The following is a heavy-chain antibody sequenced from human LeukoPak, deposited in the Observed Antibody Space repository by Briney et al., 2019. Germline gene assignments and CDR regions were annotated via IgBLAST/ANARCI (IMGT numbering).Heavy chain of an antibody. Sequence: GGSLRLSCAASGFTFSSYSMNWVRQAPGKGLEWVSSISSSSSYIYYADSVKGRFTISRDNAKNSLYLQMNSLRAEDTAVYYCASRFGDFRAFDIWGQGTMVTVSS. J-gene: IGHJ3*02. CDR3: ASRFGDFRAFDI. V-gene: IGHV3-21*01. D-gene: IGHD3-10*01. CDR2: ISSSSSYI. CDR1: GFTFSSYS.